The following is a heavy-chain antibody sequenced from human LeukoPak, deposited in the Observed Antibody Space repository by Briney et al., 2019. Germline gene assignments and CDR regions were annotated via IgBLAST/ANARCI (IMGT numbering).Heavy chain of an antibody. J-gene: IGHJ4*02. CDR2: ISGSGGST. V-gene: IGHV3-23*01. CDR1: GFTFSSYW. Sequence: GGSQRLSCAASGFTFSSYWMCWVRQAPGNGLEWVSAISGSGGSTYYADSVKGRFTISRDNSKNTLYLQMNSLRAEDTAVYYCAKLSKAGIAVAGRNYWGQGTLVTVSS. D-gene: IGHD6-19*01. CDR3: AKLSKAGIAVAGRNY.